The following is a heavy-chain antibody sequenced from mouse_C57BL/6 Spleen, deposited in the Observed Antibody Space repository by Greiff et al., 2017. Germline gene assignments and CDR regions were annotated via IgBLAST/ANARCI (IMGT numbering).Heavy chain of an antibody. CDR2: INPNYGTT. D-gene: IGHD1-1*01. J-gene: IGHJ2*01. Sequence: EVQLQQSGPELVKPGASVKISCTASGYSFTDYNMTWVKQSNGKSLEWIGVINPNYGTTSYNHNFKGKITLTVDQSSSPVYMQLKSLTSEDSAVYDCASGYDGSNDIDYWGQGTTLTVAS. V-gene: IGHV1-39*01. CDR1: GYSFTDYN. CDR3: ASGYDGSNDIDY.